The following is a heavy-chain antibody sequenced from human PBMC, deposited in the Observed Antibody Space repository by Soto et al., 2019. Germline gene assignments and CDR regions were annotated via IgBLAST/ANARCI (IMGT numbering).Heavy chain of an antibody. CDR1: GFTFDDYA. CDR3: ARDPSVTAIGRADH. J-gene: IGHJ4*02. Sequence: EVQLVESGGGLVQPGRSLRLSCVVSGFTFDDYAMHWVRQAPGGGLEWVSGINWNSAVIGYVDSVKGRFTISRDNAKNALYLQMTSLRSEDTALYYCARDPSVTAIGRADHWGQGTLVTVSS. D-gene: IGHD5-18*01. V-gene: IGHV3-9*01. CDR2: INWNSAVI.